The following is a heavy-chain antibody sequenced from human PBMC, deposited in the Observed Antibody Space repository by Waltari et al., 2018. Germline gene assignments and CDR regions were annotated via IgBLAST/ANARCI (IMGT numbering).Heavy chain of an antibody. J-gene: IGHJ6*03. V-gene: IGHV1-69*10. Sequence: QVQLVQSGAEVKKPGSSVKVSCKASGGTFSSYALSWVRQAPGQGLEWMGGIIPILGIANYAQKFQGIGTITAEKSTSTVYMELSSVRSEDTAVYYCGSRSSWYNPYDYMDVWGKGTTVTVSS. CDR1: GGTFSSYA. CDR2: IIPILGIA. CDR3: GSRSSWYNPYDYMDV. D-gene: IGHD6-13*01.